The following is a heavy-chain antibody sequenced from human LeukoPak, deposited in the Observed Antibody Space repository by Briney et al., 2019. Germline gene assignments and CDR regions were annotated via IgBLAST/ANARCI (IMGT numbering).Heavy chain of an antibody. Sequence: GGSLRLSCAASGFTFSSYSMNWVRQAPGKGLEWVSYISSSSSTIYYADSVKGRFTISRDNAKNSLYLQMNSLRAEDTAVYYCARVTMVRGADAFDIWGQGTMVTVSS. CDR1: GFTFSSYS. D-gene: IGHD3-10*01. CDR3: ARVTMVRGADAFDI. CDR2: ISSSSSTI. J-gene: IGHJ3*02. V-gene: IGHV3-48*01.